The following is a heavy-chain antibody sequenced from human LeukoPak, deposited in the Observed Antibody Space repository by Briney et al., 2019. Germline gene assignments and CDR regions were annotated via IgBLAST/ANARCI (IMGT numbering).Heavy chain of an antibody. Sequence: RGALRLSCAAPGFTFSSNGMHWVRQAPRKGLEWGAVIGYNGSNKYYADSVQGRFTISRANAKNKLYLQMNSLRAEDTAVYYGARDSSDNALDYWGQGTLVTVSS. CDR2: IGYNGSNK. J-gene: IGHJ4*02. CDR3: ARDSSDNALDY. V-gene: IGHV3-33*01. D-gene: IGHD3-22*01. CDR1: GFTFSSNG.